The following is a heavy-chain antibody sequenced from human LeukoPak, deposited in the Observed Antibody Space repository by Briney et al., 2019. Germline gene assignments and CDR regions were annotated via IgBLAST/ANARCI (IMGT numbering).Heavy chain of an antibody. D-gene: IGHD6-19*01. CDR1: GYTFTGYY. CDR3: ARDGYSSGWR. J-gene: IGHJ4*02. CDR2: INPNSGGT. V-gene: IGHV1-2*02. Sequence: GASVKVSCKASGYTFTGYYMHWVREAPGQALEWMGWINPNSGGTNYAQKFQGRVTITADESTSTAYMELSSLRSEDTAVYYCARDGYSSGWRWGQGTLVTVSS.